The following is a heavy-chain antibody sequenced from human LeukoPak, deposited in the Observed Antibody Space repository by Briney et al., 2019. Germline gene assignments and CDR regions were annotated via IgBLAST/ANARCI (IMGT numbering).Heavy chain of an antibody. CDR1: GFTFSSYS. V-gene: IGHV3-48*02. CDR2: ITSSSSTI. J-gene: IGHJ4*02. CDR3: AISDSL. D-gene: IGHD3-22*01. Sequence: GGSLRLSCAASGFTFSSYSMNWVRQAPGKGLEWISYITSSSSTIYYAGSVKGRFTISRDNAKNSLFLQMNSLRDEDTAVYHCAISDSLWGQGTLVTVSS.